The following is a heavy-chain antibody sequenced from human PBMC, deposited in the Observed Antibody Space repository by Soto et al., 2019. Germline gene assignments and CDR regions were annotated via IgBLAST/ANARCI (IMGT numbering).Heavy chain of an antibody. V-gene: IGHV5-51*01. J-gene: IGHJ4*02. CDR2: VYPRDSDT. CDR3: ARPPLPGYSIHFNS. Sequence: GESLKISCKASGYIFIDYWIGWVRQMPGKGLEWMGIVYPRDSDTRYSPSFQGQVTISADRSTGTAFLQWRSLKAWDTALYYCARPPLPGYSIHFNSWGQGTLVTVSS. D-gene: IGHD2-15*01. CDR1: GYIFIDYW.